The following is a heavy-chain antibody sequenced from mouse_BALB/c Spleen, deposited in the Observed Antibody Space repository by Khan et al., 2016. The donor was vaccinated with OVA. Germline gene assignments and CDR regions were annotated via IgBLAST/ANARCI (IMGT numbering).Heavy chain of an antibody. Sequence: EVELVESGGGLVQPGGSRKLSCAASGFTFTSYGMHWIRQAPEKGLEWVAYISSDSNTIYYADTVKGRFTISRDNPKKTLFLQMTSLRSGDTAMYFCATSYFYGYYFDYWGQGTTLTVSS. CDR1: GFTFTSYG. CDR3: ATSYFYGYYFDY. CDR2: ISSDSNTI. V-gene: IGHV5-17*02. D-gene: IGHD1-1*01. J-gene: IGHJ2*01.